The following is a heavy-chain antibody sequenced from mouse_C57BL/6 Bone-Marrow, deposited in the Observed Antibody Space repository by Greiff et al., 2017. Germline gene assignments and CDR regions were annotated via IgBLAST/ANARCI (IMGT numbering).Heavy chain of an antibody. CDR1: GFTFSDYG. Sequence: EVQGVESGGGLVKPGGSLKLSCAASGFTFSDYGMHWVRQAPEKGLEWVAYISSGSSTIYYAETVKGRFTISRDNANNTLFLQMTSLRSEDTAMYYCARGDGYPCYAMDYWGQGTSVTVSS. J-gene: IGHJ4*01. CDR2: ISSGSSTI. D-gene: IGHD2-3*01. V-gene: IGHV5-17*01. CDR3: ARGDGYPCYAMDY.